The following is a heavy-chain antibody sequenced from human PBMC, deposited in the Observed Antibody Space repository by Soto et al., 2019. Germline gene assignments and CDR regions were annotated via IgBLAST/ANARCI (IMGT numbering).Heavy chain of an antibody. J-gene: IGHJ4*02. CDR2: TYYRSNWRH. CDR3: ARGVAGSGFDL. D-gene: IGHD6-19*01. Sequence: SQTLSLTSAICGDSVSSNTAAWNWIRSSPSRGLEWLGRTYYRSNWRHDYAVSVKSRITVNPDTSKNHFSLQLNSVTPDDTAVYYCARGVAGSGFDLWGQGTLVPVSS. CDR1: GDSVSSNTAA. V-gene: IGHV6-1*01.